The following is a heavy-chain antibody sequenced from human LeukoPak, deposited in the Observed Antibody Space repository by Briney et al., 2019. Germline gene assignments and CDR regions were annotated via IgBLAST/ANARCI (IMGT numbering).Heavy chain of an antibody. D-gene: IGHD3-22*01. J-gene: IGHJ5*02. CDR3: ARRGSGLNWFDP. V-gene: IGHV4-39*01. CDR2: IYYSGNT. CDR1: GGSISSSSYY. Sequence: SGTLSLTCTVSGGSISSSSYYWGWIRQPPGKGLEWIGSIYYSGNTYYSPSLKSRVTVSVDTSKNQFSLKLSSVTAADTAVYYCARRGSGLNWFDPWGQGTLVTVSS.